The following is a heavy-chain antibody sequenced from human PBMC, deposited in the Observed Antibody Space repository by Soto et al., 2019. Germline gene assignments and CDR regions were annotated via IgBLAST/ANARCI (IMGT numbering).Heavy chain of an antibody. Sequence: VESLKIACKGSGYIFTSYWICWFLQVPGKVLEWMGIIYPGDSDTRYSPSFQGQVTISADKSISTAYLQWSSLKASDTAMYYCASSYSTRPDDAFDIWGQGTMVT. CDR3: ASSYSTRPDDAFDI. D-gene: IGHD6-13*01. CDR2: IYPGDSDT. CDR1: GYIFTSYW. V-gene: IGHV5-51*01. J-gene: IGHJ3*02.